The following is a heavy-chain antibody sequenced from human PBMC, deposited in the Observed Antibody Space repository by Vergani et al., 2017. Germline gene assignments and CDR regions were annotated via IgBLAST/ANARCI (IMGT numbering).Heavy chain of an antibody. V-gene: IGHV3-7*01. CDR1: GFIFSDHY. J-gene: IGHJ4*02. Sequence: EVQVVESGGGLVQPGGSLRLSCAASGFIFSDHYMDWVRQAPGKGLEWVASIKQDGSEKQYVDSVKGRFTISRDNVRNLVFLEMHDLRVADTAVYYCARDPSTTVVTQGYWGQGTLVTVSS. CDR2: IKQDGSEK. D-gene: IGHD4-23*01. CDR3: ARDPSTTVVTQGY.